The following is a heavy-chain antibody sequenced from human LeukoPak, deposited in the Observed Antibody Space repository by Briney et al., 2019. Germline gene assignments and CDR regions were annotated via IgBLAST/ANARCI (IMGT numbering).Heavy chain of an antibody. D-gene: IGHD3-9*01. Sequence: ASVKVSCKASGYTFTSYYMHWVRQAPGQGLEWMGWINPNSGGTKYAQKFQGRVTMTRDTSISTGYMELSSLRSDDTAVYYCARKYDILTDNDNWFDPWGQGTLVTVSS. V-gene: IGHV1-2*02. J-gene: IGHJ5*02. CDR3: ARKYDILTDNDNWFDP. CDR1: GYTFTSYY. CDR2: INPNSGGT.